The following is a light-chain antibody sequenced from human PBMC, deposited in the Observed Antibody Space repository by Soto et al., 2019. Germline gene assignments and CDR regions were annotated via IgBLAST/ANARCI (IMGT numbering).Light chain of an antibody. CDR2: DAY. V-gene: IGKV3-11*01. CDR3: QQRSDSPPLT. CDR1: QSVFGY. Sequence: EVVLTQSPATLSLSPGDRATLSCRASQSVFGYLAWYQHKPGQAPRLLIYDAYKRATGVPARFSGSGSETGFTLIISSLEPEDFAVYYCQQRSDSPPLTFGGGTKVEIK. J-gene: IGKJ4*01.